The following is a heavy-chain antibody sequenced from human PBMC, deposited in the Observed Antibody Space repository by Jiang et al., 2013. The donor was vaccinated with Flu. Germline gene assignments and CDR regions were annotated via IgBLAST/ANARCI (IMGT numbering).Heavy chain of an antibody. CDR1: GGTFSSYA. J-gene: IGHJ6*02. CDR3: ARDASGGRSSSLKDYYYYYGMDV. CDR2: IIPILGIA. Sequence: VKKPGSSVKVSCKASGGTFSSYAISWVRQAPGQGLEWMGRIIPILGIANYAQKFQGRVTITADKSTSTAYMELSSLRSEDTAVYYCARDASGGRSSSLKDYYYYYGMDVWGQGTTVTVSS. V-gene: IGHV1-69*04. D-gene: IGHD6-6*01.